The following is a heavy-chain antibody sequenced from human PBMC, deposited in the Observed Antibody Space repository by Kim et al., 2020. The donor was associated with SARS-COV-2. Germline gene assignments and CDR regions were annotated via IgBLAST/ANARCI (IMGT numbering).Heavy chain of an antibody. CDR1: GDSISSTHW. CDR3: ARGRRRPGHYYGLDV. J-gene: IGHJ6*02. Sequence: SETLSLTCAVSGDSISSTHWWTWVRQPPGKGLEWIGDVYENGNTNYNPSLESRLTISVDKSKNQFSLNLKSLIAADTAVYYCARGRRRPGHYYGLDVWGRGATVTVSS. D-gene: IGHD1-1*01. V-gene: IGHV4-4*02. CDR2: VYENGNT.